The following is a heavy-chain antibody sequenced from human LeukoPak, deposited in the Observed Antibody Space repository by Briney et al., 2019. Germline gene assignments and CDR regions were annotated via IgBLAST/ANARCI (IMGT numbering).Heavy chain of an antibody. CDR1: GFTFSSYS. V-gene: IGHV3-21*01. J-gene: IGHJ6*03. CDR2: ISSSSSYI. D-gene: IGHD3-9*01. Sequence: GGSLRLSCAASGFTFSSYSMNWVRQAPGKGLEWVSSISSSSSYIYYADSVKGRFTISRDNAKNSLYLQMNSLRAEDTAVYYCARGPGDDILTWRLYYYNYMDVWGKGTTVTVSS. CDR3: ARGPGDDILTWRLYYYNYMDV.